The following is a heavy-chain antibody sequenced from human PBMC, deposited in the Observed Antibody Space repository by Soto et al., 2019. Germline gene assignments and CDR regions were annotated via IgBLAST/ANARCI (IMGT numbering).Heavy chain of an antibody. D-gene: IGHD2-21*02. Sequence: ESGGGMVQPGTSLRLSCTASGFTFNSLSLHWVRQRPDKGLEWVAVISFDGRVTYYADFVKGRFTVSRDNSKNTIYLQVNSLRAEDTAVYYCAREPYGDSQYFDYWGQGTLVTVSS. CDR1: GFTFNSLS. J-gene: IGHJ4*02. V-gene: IGHV3-30*04. CDR3: AREPYGDSQYFDY. CDR2: ISFDGRVT.